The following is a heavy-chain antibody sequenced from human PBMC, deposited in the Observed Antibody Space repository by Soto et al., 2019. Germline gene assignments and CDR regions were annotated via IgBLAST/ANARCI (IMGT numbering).Heavy chain of an antibody. D-gene: IGHD5-12*01. CDR1: GYTFTIYG. Sequence: QVQLVQSGGEVKKPGASVKVSCKASGYTFTIYGINWVRQAPGQGLEWMGWISPDNGNTNYAQKLQGRVTMTTDTSTSTAYLQLRSLISVATAAYYCARALGYSGYAGMDVWGQGTTVTVSS. V-gene: IGHV1-18*01. CDR2: ISPDNGNT. CDR3: ARALGYSGYAGMDV. J-gene: IGHJ6*02.